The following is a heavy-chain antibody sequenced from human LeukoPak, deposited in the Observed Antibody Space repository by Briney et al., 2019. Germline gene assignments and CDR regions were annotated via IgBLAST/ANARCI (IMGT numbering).Heavy chain of an antibody. CDR1: GDSVSSNSAP. CDR2: TYYMSKWYN. D-gene: IGHD1-7*01. V-gene: IGHV6-1*01. CDR3: ARSHWNYDDWLDP. J-gene: IGHJ5*02. Sequence: SQTLSLTCAISGDSVSSNSAPWNWITQSPARGREWLVSTYYMSKWYNDYEVSVKSRITINPEKSKNQFSLQLKSVTTADTAVYYCARSHWNYDDWLDPWGQGTLVTVSS.